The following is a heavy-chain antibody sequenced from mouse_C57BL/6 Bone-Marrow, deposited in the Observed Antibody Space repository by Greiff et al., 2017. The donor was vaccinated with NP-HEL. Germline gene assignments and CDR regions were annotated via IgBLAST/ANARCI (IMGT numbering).Heavy chain of an antibody. CDR3: ARLRLGYAMDY. V-gene: IGHV5-6*01. CDR2: ISSGGSYT. D-gene: IGHD2-12*01. CDR1: GFTFSSYG. J-gene: IGHJ4*01. Sequence: EVMLVESGGDLVKPGGSLKLSCAASGFTFSSYGMSWVRQTPDKRLEWVATISSGGSYTYYPDSVKGRFTISRDNAKNTLYLQMSSLKSEDTAMYYCARLRLGYAMDYWGQGTSVTVSS.